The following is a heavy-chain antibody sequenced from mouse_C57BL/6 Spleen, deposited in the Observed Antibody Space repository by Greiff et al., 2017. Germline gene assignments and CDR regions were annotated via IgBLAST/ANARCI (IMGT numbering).Heavy chain of an antibody. Sequence: EVQLQESGGGLVKPGGSLKLSCAASGFTFSDYGMHWVRQAPEKGLEWVAYISSGSSTIYYADTVKGRFTISRDNAKNTLFLQMTSLRSEDTAMYYCARSGSSWRYFEVWGTGTTVTVSS. CDR1: GFTFSDYG. J-gene: IGHJ1*03. CDR2: ISSGSSTI. D-gene: IGHD1-1*01. CDR3: ARSGSSWRYFEV. V-gene: IGHV5-17*01.